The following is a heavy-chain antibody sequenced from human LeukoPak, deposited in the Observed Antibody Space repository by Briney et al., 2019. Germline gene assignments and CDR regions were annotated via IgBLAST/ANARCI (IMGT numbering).Heavy chain of an antibody. CDR1: GFTVSSNY. D-gene: IGHD1-26*01. V-gene: IGHV3-66*01. J-gene: IGHJ4*01. CDR2: IYSSGSA. CDR3: ARGGRVGALTH. Sequence: GGSLRLSCAASGFTVSSNYMTWVRQAPGKGLEWVSVIYSSGSAYYADSVKGRFTISRDNSQDTLYLQMKSLRAEDAAVYYCARGGRVGALTHWGQGTLVTVSS.